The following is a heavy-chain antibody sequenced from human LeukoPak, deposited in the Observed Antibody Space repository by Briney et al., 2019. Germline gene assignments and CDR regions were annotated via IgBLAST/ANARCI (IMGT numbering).Heavy chain of an antibody. CDR3: ARLSTVIT. Sequence: GGSLRLPCAASGFTFSNYWLHWARHAPGKGLVWVSRFNTDGSSTSYADSVKGRFTISRDNAKNTVYLQMNGLRAEDTAVYYCARLSTVITWGQGTLVTVSS. CDR2: FNTDGSST. CDR1: GFTFSNYW. V-gene: IGHV3-74*01. J-gene: IGHJ5*02. D-gene: IGHD4-23*01.